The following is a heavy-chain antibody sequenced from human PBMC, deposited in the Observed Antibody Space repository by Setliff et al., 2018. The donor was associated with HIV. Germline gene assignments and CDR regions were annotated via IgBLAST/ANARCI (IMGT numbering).Heavy chain of an antibody. CDR2: VSSIGNT. V-gene: IGHV4-4*08. J-gene: IGHJ4*02. CDR1: GISINGYY. CDR3: ARTRAPYFFDS. Sequence: PSETLSLTCSVSGISINGYYWSWIRQSPRTRLEWIGYVSSIGNTNYNPSLKSRVTISVDTSKNQFSLQLNSVTAADTAVYFCARTRAPYFFDSWGQGAQVTVSS. D-gene: IGHD1-26*01.